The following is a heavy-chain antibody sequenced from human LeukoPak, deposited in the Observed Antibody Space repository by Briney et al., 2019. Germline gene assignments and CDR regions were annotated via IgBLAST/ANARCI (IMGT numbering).Heavy chain of an antibody. Sequence: SETLSLTCTVSGGSISSRSYYWGWIRQPPGKGLEWIGSINYSGSTYYNPSLRSRVTISVDTSKNQFSLKLSSVTAADTAVYYCARDLLHGMDVWGQGTTVTVSS. V-gene: IGHV4-39*07. CDR2: INYSGST. D-gene: IGHD2/OR15-2a*01. CDR1: GGSISSRSYY. CDR3: ARDLLHGMDV. J-gene: IGHJ6*02.